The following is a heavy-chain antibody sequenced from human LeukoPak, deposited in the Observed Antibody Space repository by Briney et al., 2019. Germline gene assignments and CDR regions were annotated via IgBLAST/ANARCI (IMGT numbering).Heavy chain of an antibody. V-gene: IGHV1-8*03. Sequence: GASVKASCKASGYTFTSYDINWVRQATGQGLEWMGWMNPNSGNTGYAQKFQGRVTITRNTSISTAYMELSSLRSEDTAVYYCARGLPYGGETNFDYWGQGTLVTVSS. CDR1: GYTFTSYD. CDR3: ARGLPYGGETNFDY. J-gene: IGHJ4*02. CDR2: MNPNSGNT. D-gene: IGHD4-23*01.